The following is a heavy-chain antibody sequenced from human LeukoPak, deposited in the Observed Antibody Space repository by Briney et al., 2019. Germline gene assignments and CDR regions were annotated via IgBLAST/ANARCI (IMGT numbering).Heavy chain of an antibody. Sequence: PGGSLRLSCAAPGFTFSNSAMSWVRQAPGKGLEWVSTISGTGGSTYFADSVKGRFSISRDNSENTLYLQMNSLRADDTAVYYCAHRYGDYWGQGTRVTVSS. CDR3: AHRYGDY. CDR1: GFTFSNSA. V-gene: IGHV3-23*01. J-gene: IGHJ4*02. D-gene: IGHD4-17*01. CDR2: ISGTGGST.